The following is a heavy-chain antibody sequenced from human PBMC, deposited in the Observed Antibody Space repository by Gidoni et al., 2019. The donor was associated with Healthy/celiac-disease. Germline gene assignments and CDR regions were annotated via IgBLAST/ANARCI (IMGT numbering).Heavy chain of an antibody. CDR1: GFTFSSYA. J-gene: IGHJ4*02. CDR3: ARWVAAGATTGPDY. Sequence: QVQLVESGGGVVQPGRYLRRSCAASGFTFSSYAMHWVRQAPGKGLEWVAVISYDGSNKYYADSVKGRFTISRDNSKNTLYLQMNSLRAEDTAVYYCARWVAAGATTGPDYWGQGTLVTVSS. D-gene: IGHD1-26*01. V-gene: IGHV3-30-3*01. CDR2: ISYDGSNK.